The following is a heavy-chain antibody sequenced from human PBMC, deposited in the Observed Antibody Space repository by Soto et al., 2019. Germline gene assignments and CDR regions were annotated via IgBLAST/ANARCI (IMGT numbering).Heavy chain of an antibody. Sequence: QVQLVESGGGVVQPGRSLRLSCAASGFTFSSYAMHWVRQAPGKGLEWVAVISYDGSNKYYADSVKGRFTISRDNSKNTLDLQMNSLRAEDTAVYYCARDSFVGGDTKPGYWGQGTLVTVSS. CDR2: ISYDGSNK. J-gene: IGHJ4*02. CDR1: GFTFSSYA. D-gene: IGHD1-26*01. CDR3: ARDSFVGGDTKPGY. V-gene: IGHV3-30-3*01.